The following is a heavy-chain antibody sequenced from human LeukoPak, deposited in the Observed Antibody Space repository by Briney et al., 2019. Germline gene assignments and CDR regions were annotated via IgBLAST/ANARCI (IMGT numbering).Heavy chain of an antibody. CDR3: ARGRRRRIAVAVINAFDI. CDR2: IYYSGST. V-gene: IGHV4-39*07. J-gene: IGHJ3*02. D-gene: IGHD6-19*01. Sequence: SETLSLTCTVSGGSVSSGSYYWGWIRQPPGKGLEWIGSIYYSGSTYYNPSLKSRVTISVDTSKNQFSLKLSSVTAADTAVYYCARGRRRRIAVAVINAFDIWGQGTMVTVPS. CDR1: GGSVSSGSYY.